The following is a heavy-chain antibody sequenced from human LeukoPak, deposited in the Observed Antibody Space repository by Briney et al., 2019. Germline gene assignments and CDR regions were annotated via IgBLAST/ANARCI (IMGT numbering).Heavy chain of an antibody. CDR2: ISGSGGST. V-gene: IGHV3-23*01. Sequence: GGSLRLSCAASGFTFSSYAMSWVRQAPGKGLEWVSAISGSGGSTYSPDSGKGRFTIPRDNSKNTLYLQMNSLRAEDTAVYYCATLGWGSMITFGGVIVIPRGEDYWGQGTLVTVSS. J-gene: IGHJ4*02. D-gene: IGHD3-16*02. CDR1: GFTFSSYA. CDR3: ATLGWGSMITFGGVIVIPRGEDY.